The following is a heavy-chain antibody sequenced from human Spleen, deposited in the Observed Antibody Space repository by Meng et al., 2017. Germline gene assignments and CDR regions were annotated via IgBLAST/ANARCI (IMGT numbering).Heavy chain of an antibody. D-gene: IGHD6-25*01. J-gene: IGHJ4*02. CDR2: IDPNNDHT. CDR1: GYTFAAYW. Sequence: QVQLVQSGPEVKKPGASVNLSCKPSGYTFAAYWKHWLRQAPGQGLEWMGRIDPNNDHTQYAQNFQGRVTMTRYTSISTAYLELSSLRSDDTAMYYCARDEDISAAGKLFGDYWGQGTLVTASS. V-gene: IGHV1-2*06. CDR3: ARDEDISAAGKLFGDY.